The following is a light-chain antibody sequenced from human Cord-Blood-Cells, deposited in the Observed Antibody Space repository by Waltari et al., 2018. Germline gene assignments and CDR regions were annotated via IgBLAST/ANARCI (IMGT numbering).Light chain of an antibody. J-gene: IGKJ2*02. Sequence: DIQMTQPPASPSAPVGDRVTITCRASQSISSYLNWYQKKPGKAPKLLIYAASSLQSGGPSRFSGSGSGTDFTLTISSLQPEDFATYYCQQSYSTLWGTFGQGTKLEIK. CDR2: AAS. V-gene: IGKV1-39*01. CDR3: QQSYSTLWGT. CDR1: QSISSY.